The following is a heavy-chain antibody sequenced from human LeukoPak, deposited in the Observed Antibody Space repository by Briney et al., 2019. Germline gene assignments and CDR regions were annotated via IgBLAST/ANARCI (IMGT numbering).Heavy chain of an antibody. D-gene: IGHD6-19*01. J-gene: IGHJ4*02. V-gene: IGHV3-74*01. Sequence: GGSRRLSCAASGFTFSSYWMHWVRQAPGKGLVWVSRINSDGSSTSYADSVKGRFTISRDNAKNTLYLQMNSLRAEDTAVYYCARVSSGWITRVLGYWGQGTLVTVSS. CDR2: INSDGSST. CDR1: GFTFSSYW. CDR3: ARVSSGWITRVLGY.